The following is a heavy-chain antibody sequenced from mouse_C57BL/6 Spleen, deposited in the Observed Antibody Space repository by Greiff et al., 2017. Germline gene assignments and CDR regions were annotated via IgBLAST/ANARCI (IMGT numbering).Heavy chain of an antibody. V-gene: IGHV1-80*01. CDR1: GYAFSSYW. Sequence: QVQLQQSGAELVKPGASVKISCKASGYAFSSYWMNWVKQRPGKGLEWIGQIYPGDGDTNYNGKFKGKATLTADKSSSTAYMQLSSLTSEDSAVYFCARFPSYYSNYLYYFDYWGQGTTLTVSS. CDR3: ARFPSYYSNYLYYFDY. J-gene: IGHJ2*01. CDR2: IYPGDGDT. D-gene: IGHD2-5*01.